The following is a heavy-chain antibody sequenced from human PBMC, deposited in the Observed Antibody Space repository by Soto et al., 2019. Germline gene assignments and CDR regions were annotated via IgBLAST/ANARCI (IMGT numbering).Heavy chain of an antibody. CDR1: GGSFSGYY. Sequence: SETLSLTCAVYGGSFSGYYWSWIRQPPGKGLEWIGEINHSGSTTYNPSLKSRVTISVDTSKNQFSLKLSSVTAADTAVYYCARSRGSSWYWGMDYWGQGTLVTVSS. CDR3: ARSRGSSWYWGMDY. J-gene: IGHJ4*02. D-gene: IGHD6-13*01. V-gene: IGHV4-34*01. CDR2: INHSGST.